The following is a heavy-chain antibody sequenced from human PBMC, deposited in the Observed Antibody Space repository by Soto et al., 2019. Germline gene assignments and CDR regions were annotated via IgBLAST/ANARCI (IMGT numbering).Heavy chain of an antibody. D-gene: IGHD5-18*01. CDR3: ARAGTAMVTLDY. CDR2: IYYSGST. CDR1: GGTIRSGDYY. J-gene: IGHJ4*02. Sequence: SETQSLTCTVSGGTIRSGDYYWSWIRQHPGKGLEWIGYIYYSGSTYYNPSLKSRVTISVDTSKNQFSLRLSSVTPADTAVYYCARAGTAMVTLDYWGQGTLVTVSS. V-gene: IGHV4-61*08.